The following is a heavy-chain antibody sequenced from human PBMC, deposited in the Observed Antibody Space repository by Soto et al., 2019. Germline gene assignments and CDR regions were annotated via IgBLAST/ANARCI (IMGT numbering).Heavy chain of an antibody. V-gene: IGHV1-3*01. J-gene: IGHJ6*02. CDR3: ARDRIIGGSYFYYYGMDV. Sequence: ASVKVSCKASGYTFTSYAMHWVRQAPGQRLEWMGWINAGNGNTKYSQKFQGRVTITRDTSASTAYMELSSLRSEGTAVYYCARDRIIGGSYFYYYGMDVWGQGTTVTVSS. CDR1: GYTFTSYA. CDR2: INAGNGNT. D-gene: IGHD1-26*01.